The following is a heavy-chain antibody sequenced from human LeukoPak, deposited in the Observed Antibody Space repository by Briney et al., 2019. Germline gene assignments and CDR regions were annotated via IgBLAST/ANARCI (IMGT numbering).Heavy chain of an antibody. CDR2: IYSGGST. CDR1: GFTFSSYA. D-gene: IGHD2-8*02. Sequence: GGSLRLSCAASGFTFSSYAMSWVRQAPGKGLEWVSVIYSGGSTYYADSVKGRFTISRDNSKNTLYPQMNSLRAEDTAVYYCARDAGGYGMDVWGQGTTVTVSS. J-gene: IGHJ6*02. V-gene: IGHV3-66*01. CDR3: ARDAGGYGMDV.